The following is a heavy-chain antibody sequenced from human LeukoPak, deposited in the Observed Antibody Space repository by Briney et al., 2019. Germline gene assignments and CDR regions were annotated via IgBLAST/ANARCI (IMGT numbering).Heavy chain of an antibody. J-gene: IGHJ4*02. Sequence: GASLKISYKGSGSSFTSYWIGWVRPMPGKGLEWMGIIYPGDSDTRYSTSFQGQVTISADKSISTAYLQWSSLKASDTAMYYCASTTGTTGWYYFDYWGQGTLVTVSS. D-gene: IGHD1-1*01. CDR2: IYPGDSDT. CDR3: ASTTGTTGWYYFDY. V-gene: IGHV5-51*01. CDR1: GSSFTSYW.